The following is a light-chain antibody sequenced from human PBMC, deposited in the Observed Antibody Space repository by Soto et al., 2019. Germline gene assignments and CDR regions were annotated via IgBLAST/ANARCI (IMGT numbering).Light chain of an antibody. CDR3: HQYNNWPPRLA. CDR2: GAS. V-gene: IGKV3-15*01. Sequence: EIGMPQSLATVSVSPGESATLSCRSSQSVSSNLAWYQQKPGQAPRLLIYGASTRATGIPARFSGSGSGTEFTLTISSLHSEHFAVYYCHQYNNWPPRLAVGGGTKVDIK. J-gene: IGKJ4*01. CDR1: QSVSSN.